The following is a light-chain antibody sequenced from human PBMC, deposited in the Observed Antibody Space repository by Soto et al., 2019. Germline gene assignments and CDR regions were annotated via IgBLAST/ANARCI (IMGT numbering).Light chain of an antibody. Sequence: SYELTQPPSVSVAPGQTASISCGGNNIGSRSVHWYQQKPGQAPVLVVYDDRDRPSGIPERFAGSNSGNTATLTISRVEAGDEADYYCQVWDSTSDHYVFXTGTKGTV. CDR3: QVWDSTSDHYV. J-gene: IGLJ1*01. V-gene: IGLV3-21*02. CDR2: DDR. CDR1: NIGSRS.